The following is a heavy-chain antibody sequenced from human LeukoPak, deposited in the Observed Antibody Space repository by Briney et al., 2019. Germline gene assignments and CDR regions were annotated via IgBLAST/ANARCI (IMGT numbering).Heavy chain of an antibody. V-gene: IGHV4-34*01. CDR3: ARNFPGVGCSCGSCYDY. Sequence: SETLSLTCAVYGGSFSGYYWSWIRQPPGKGLEWIGIIYYSGTTYYNPSLKSRVTISIDTSKNQFSLKLTSVTAADTAVYFCARNFPGVGCSCGSCYDYWGQGTLVTVSS. J-gene: IGHJ4*02. D-gene: IGHD2-15*01. CDR2: IYYSGTT. CDR1: GGSFSGYY.